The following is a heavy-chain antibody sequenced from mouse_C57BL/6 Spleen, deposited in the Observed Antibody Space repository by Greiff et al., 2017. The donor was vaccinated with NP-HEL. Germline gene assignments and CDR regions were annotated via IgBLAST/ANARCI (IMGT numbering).Heavy chain of an antibody. D-gene: IGHD1-1*01. CDR2: IYPGDGDT. CDR3: ARGSYGSSYFDY. CDR1: GYAFSSYW. V-gene: IGHV1-80*01. Sequence: VQLQESGAELVKPGASVKISCKASGYAFSSYWMNWVKQRPGKGLEWIGQIYPGDGDTNYKGKFKGKATLTADNSSSTAYMQLSSLTSEDSAVYFCARGSYGSSYFDYWGQGTTLTVSS. J-gene: IGHJ2*01.